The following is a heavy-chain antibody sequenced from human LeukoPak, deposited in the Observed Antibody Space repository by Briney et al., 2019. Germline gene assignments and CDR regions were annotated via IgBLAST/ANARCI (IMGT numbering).Heavy chain of an antibody. J-gene: IGHJ3*02. CDR1: GGSFSGYY. CDR2: INHSGST. V-gene: IGHV4-34*01. D-gene: IGHD4-17*01. Sequence: SETLSLTCAVYGGSFSGYYWSWIRQPPGKGLEWIGEINHSGSTNYNPSLKSRVTISVDTSKNQFSLKLSSVTAADTAVYYCARGTTVTTGRRDAFDIWGQGTMVTVSS. CDR3: ARGTTVTTGRRDAFDI.